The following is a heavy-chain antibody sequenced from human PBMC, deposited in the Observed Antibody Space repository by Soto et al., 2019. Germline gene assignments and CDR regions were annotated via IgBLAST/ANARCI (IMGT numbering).Heavy chain of an antibody. D-gene: IGHD3-22*01. CDR1: GFTFNRYS. Sequence: GRSQRLSCAASGFTFNRYSIHWVRQAQGKGLEWVAAMSHNENNKFYADSVKGRFTISRHNSKNTLYLQMNSLRAEDTAVYYCARLKTYYYDSSGYPSPDYYYYGMDVWGQGTTVTVSS. CDR3: ARLKTYYYDSSGYPSPDYYYYGMDV. V-gene: IGHV3-30*01. CDR2: MSHNENNK. J-gene: IGHJ6*02.